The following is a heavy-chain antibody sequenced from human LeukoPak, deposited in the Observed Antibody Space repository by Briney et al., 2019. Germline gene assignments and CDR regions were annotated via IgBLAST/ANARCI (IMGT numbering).Heavy chain of an antibody. CDR3: ARDGSGWSRDV. D-gene: IGHD6-19*01. J-gene: IGHJ6*02. CDR1: GFTFSSYG. V-gene: IGHV3-30*03. CDR2: ISYDGSNK. Sequence: PGRSLRLSCAASGFTFSSYGMHWVRQAPGKGLEWVAIISYDGSNKYSADSVKGRFTISRDNSKNTLYLQMNSLRAEDSAVYYCARDGSGWSRDVWGQGTTVTVSS.